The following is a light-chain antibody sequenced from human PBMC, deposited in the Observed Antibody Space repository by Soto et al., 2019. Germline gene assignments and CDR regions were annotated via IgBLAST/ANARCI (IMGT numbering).Light chain of an antibody. V-gene: IGKV3D-15*01. J-gene: IGKJ1*01. Sequence: EIALTQSPGALSVSPGERATVSCRASHTVSSGFLAWYQQKVGQPPRILIYGASTRATGIPDRFSGSGSGTDFTLTISSLQSEDFAVYYCQQYNNWPWTFGQGTKVDIK. CDR3: QQYNNWPWT. CDR2: GAS. CDR1: HTVSSG.